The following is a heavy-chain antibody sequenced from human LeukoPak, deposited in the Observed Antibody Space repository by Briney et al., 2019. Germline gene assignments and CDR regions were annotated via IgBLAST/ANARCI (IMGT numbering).Heavy chain of an antibody. CDR3: ARARYDILTGYYPDAFDI. CDR2: IYYSGST. CDR1: GGSVSSGGYY. V-gene: IGHV4-31*03. J-gene: IGHJ3*02. Sequence: SETLSLTCTVSGGSVSSGGYYWSWIRQHPGKGLEWIGYIYYSGSTYYNPSLKSRVTISVDTSKNQFSLKLSSVTAADTAVYYCARARYDILTGYYPDAFDIWGQGTMVTVSS. D-gene: IGHD3-9*01.